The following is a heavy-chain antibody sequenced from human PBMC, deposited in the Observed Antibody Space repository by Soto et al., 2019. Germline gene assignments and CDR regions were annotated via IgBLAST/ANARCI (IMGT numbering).Heavy chain of an antibody. J-gene: IGHJ4*02. CDR3: AKEAQWFGEAPLYY. Sequence: GGSLRLSCAASGFTFSRYGMHWVRQAPGKGLEWVAVISYDGTNNYYTESVKGRFTISRDNSKNTLFLQMNSLRAEDTAVYFCAKEAQWFGEAPLYYWGQGILVTVSS. V-gene: IGHV3-30*18. CDR1: GFTFSRYG. D-gene: IGHD3-10*01. CDR2: ISYDGTNN.